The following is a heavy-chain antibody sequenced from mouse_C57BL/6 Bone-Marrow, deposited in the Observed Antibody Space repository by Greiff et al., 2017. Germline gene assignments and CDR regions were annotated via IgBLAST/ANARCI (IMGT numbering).Heavy chain of an antibody. J-gene: IGHJ2*01. V-gene: IGHV6-6*01. CDR1: GFTFSDAW. Sequence: EVKVEESGGGLVQPGGSMKLSCAASGFTFSDAWMDWVRPSPEKGLEWVAEIRNKANNHATYYADSVKGRFTISSDDSKSSVYLQMNSLRAEDTGIYYCTRNRGPYFDDWGQGTTLTVSS. CDR2: IRNKANNHAT. D-gene: IGHD3-3*01. CDR3: TRNRGPYFDD.